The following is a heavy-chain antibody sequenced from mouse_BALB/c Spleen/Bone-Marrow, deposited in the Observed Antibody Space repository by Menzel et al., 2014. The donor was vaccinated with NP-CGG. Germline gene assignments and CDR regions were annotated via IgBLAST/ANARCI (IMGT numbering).Heavy chain of an antibody. Sequence: EVQGVESGGGLVQPGGSLKLSCATSGFTFSDYYMYWVRQTPEKRLEWVAYISNGGGSTYYPDTVKGRFTISRDNAKNPLYLQMSRLKSEDTAMYYCARHRYFDYWGQGTTLTVSS. J-gene: IGHJ2*01. CDR2: ISNGGGST. CDR1: GFTFSDYY. CDR3: ARHRYFDY. V-gene: IGHV5-12*02.